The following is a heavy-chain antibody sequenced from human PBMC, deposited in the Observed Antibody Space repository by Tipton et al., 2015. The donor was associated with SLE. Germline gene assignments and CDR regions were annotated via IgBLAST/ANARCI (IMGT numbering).Heavy chain of an antibody. D-gene: IGHD7-27*01. Sequence: GSLRLSCAASTFSFSSYWMSWVRQAPGKGLEWLANIKQDASEIYYVDSVKGRFTISRDNAKKSLYLQMNNLRVEDTAVYYCATEYLGFWGQGTLVTVSS. V-gene: IGHV3-7*01. CDR2: IKQDASEI. CDR1: TFSFSSYW. CDR3: ATEYLGF. J-gene: IGHJ4*02.